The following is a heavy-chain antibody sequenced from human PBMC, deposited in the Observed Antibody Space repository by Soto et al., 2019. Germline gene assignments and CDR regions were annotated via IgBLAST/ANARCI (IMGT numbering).Heavy chain of an antibody. CDR2: IWYDGSNK. J-gene: IGHJ6*02. V-gene: IGHV3-33*01. Sequence: HPGGSLRLSCAASGFTFSSYGMHWVRQAPGKGLEWVAVIWYDGSNKYYADSVKGRFTISRDNSKNTLYLQMNSLRAEDTAVYYCAVEYSSSSENYYYYYGMDVWGQGTTVTVSS. CDR1: GFTFSSYG. CDR3: AVEYSSSSENYYYYYGMDV. D-gene: IGHD6-6*01.